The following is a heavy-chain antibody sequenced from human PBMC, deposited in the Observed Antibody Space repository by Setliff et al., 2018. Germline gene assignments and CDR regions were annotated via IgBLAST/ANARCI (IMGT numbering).Heavy chain of an antibody. CDR3: ARDFSTPHLGVARGSYYYYYMDV. D-gene: IGHD3-3*01. J-gene: IGHJ6*03. CDR2: IYYSGST. V-gene: IGHV4-59*01. CDR1: GGSISSYY. Sequence: ETLSLTCTVSGGSISSYYWSWIRQPPGKGLEWIGYIYYSGSTKYNPSLKSRVTISVDTSKNQFFLKLSSVTAADTAVYYCARDFSTPHLGVARGSYYYYYMDVWGKGTTVTVSS.